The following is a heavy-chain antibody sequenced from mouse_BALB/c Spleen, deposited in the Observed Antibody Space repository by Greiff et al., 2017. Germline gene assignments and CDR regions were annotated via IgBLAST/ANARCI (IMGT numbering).Heavy chain of an antibody. CDR2: ISNGGGST. J-gene: IGHJ3*01. Sequence: EVNVVESGGGLVQPGGSLKLSCAASGFTFSSYTMSWVRQTPEKRLEWVAYISNGGGSTYYPDTVKGRFTISRDNAKNTLYLQMSSLKSEDTAMYYCARQAYYGNFSFAYWGQGTLVTVSA. V-gene: IGHV5-12-2*01. CDR3: ARQAYYGNFSFAY. D-gene: IGHD2-10*01. CDR1: GFTFSSYT.